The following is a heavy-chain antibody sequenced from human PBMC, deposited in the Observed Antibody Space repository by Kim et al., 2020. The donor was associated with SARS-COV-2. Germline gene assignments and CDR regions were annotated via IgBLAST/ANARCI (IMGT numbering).Heavy chain of an antibody. CDR3: ARGNYYDILTGYPYGMDV. J-gene: IGHJ6*02. CDR1: GGTFSSYA. V-gene: IGHV1-69*13. D-gene: IGHD3-9*01. Sequence: SVKVSCKASGGTFSSYAISWVRQAPGQGLEWMGGIIPIFGTANYAQKFQGRVTITADESTSTAYMELSSLRSEDTAVYYCARGNYYDILTGYPYGMDVWGQGTTVTVSS. CDR2: IIPIFGTA.